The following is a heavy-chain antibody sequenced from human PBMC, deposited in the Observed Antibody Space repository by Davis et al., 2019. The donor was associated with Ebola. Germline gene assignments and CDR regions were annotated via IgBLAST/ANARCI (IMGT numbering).Heavy chain of an antibody. CDR1: GFTFSTYW. J-gene: IGHJ4*02. Sequence: GESLKISCVASGFTFSTYWMTWVRQAPGKGLEWVATIKKDGSVKYYVDSVKGRFTISRDNANNSLFLQMNSLRAEDTAFYYCARHHYDSSGYYYFHFWGQGTLVTVSS. D-gene: IGHD3-22*01. CDR2: IKKDGSVK. CDR3: ARHHYDSSGYYYFHF. V-gene: IGHV3-7*03.